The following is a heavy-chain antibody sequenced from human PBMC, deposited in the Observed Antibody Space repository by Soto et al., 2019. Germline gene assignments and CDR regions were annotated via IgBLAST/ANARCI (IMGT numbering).Heavy chain of an antibody. D-gene: IGHD1-26*01. CDR3: ARRGSGSYYDY. CDR2: ISGSGGST. V-gene: IGHV3-23*01. Sequence: EVQLLESGGGLVQPGGSLRLSCAASGFTFSSYAMRWVRQAPVKGLEWVSAISGSGGSTYYADSVKGRFTISRDNPKNTLYLQMNSLTADDTAVYSCARRGSGSYYDYWGQGTLVTVSS. J-gene: IGHJ4*02. CDR1: GFTFSSYA.